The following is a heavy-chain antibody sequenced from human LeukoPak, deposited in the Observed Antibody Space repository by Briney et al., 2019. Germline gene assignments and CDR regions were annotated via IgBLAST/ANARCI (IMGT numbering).Heavy chain of an antibody. J-gene: IGHJ4*02. Sequence: GGSLRLSCAASGFTVSSNFMSWVRQAPGKELEWVSVMYSGGTAFYADSVRGRFTISRDDSKNTLYLQMNRLNVEDTAVYYCARSIPGPHCGGGGCPPTLTPFDLWGQGTLVTVSS. V-gene: IGHV3-53*01. CDR2: MYSGGTA. CDR3: ARSIPGPHCGGGGCPPTLTPFDL. CDR1: GFTVSSNF. D-gene: IGHD2-15*01.